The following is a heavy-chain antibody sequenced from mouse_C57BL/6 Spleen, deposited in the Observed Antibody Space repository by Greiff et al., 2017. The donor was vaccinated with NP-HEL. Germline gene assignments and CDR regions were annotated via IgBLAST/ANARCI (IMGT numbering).Heavy chain of an antibody. V-gene: IGHV1-64*01. CDR3: ARDGYYVLMDY. CDR1: GYTFTSYW. Sequence: QVQLQQPGAELVKPGASVKLSCKASGYTFTSYWMHWVKQRPGQGLEWIGMIHPNSGSTNYNEKFKSKATLTVDKSSSTAYMQLSSLTSEDSAVYYCARDGYYVLMDYWGQGTSVTVSS. D-gene: IGHD2-3*01. J-gene: IGHJ4*01. CDR2: IHPNSGST.